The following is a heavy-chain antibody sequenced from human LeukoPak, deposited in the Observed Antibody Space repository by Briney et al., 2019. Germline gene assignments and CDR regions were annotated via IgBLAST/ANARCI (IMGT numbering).Heavy chain of an antibody. CDR2: ISDSSSLT. J-gene: IGHJ6*02. Sequence: GGSLRLSCAASGFTFSGFGMNWVRQAPGKGLEWVSYISDSSSLTDYADSVKGRFTISRDNAKNSLSLQLNSLRDEDTAVYFCAKVIRGGYGMDVWGQGTTVTVSS. V-gene: IGHV3-48*02. D-gene: IGHD3-10*01. CDR3: AKVIRGGYGMDV. CDR1: GFTFSGFG.